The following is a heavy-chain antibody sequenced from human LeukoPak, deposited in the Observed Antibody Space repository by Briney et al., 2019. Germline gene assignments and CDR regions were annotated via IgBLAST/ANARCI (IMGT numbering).Heavy chain of an antibody. Sequence: GGSLRLSCAASGFTFSSYSMNWVRQAPGKGLEWVSYISSSGSTIYYADSVKGRFTISRDNAKNSLYLQMNSLRAEDTAVYYCAINLITMVRGVQDYWGQGTLVTVSS. CDR3: AINLITMVRGVQDY. CDR1: GFTFSSYS. V-gene: IGHV3-48*04. CDR2: ISSSGSTI. D-gene: IGHD3-10*01. J-gene: IGHJ4*02.